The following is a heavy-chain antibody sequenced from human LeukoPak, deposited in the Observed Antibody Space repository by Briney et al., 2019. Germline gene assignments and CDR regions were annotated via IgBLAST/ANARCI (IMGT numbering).Heavy chain of an antibody. V-gene: IGHV1-69*04. J-gene: IGHJ3*02. CDR1: GGTFSSYA. D-gene: IGHD6-19*01. CDR2: IIPILGIA. CDR3: ASSSNSSGWHITGXXAFDI. Sequence: SVKVSCKASGGTFSSYAISWVRQAPGQGLEWMGRIIPILGIANYAQKFQGRVTITADKSTSTAYVELSSLRSEDTAVYYCASSSNSSGWHITGXXAFDIWGQGTMVTVSS.